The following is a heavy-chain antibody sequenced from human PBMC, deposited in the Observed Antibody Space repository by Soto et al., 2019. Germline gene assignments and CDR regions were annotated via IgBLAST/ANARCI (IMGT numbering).Heavy chain of an antibody. J-gene: IGHJ5*02. CDR2: INSDGSST. V-gene: IGHV3-74*01. Sequence: PGGSLRLSCAASGFTFSSYWMHWVRQAPGKGLVWVSRINSDGSSTSYADSVKGRFTISRDNAKNTLYLQMNSLRAEDTAVYYCARGTTMVRGAPPWGQRTLVTVSS. CDR3: ARGTTMVRGAPP. CDR1: GFTFSSYW. D-gene: IGHD3-10*01.